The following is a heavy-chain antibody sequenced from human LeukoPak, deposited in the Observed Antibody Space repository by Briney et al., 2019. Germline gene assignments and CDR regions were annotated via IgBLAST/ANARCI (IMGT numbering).Heavy chain of an antibody. Sequence: TGGSLRLSCAASGFTFSSYEMNWVRQAPGKGLEWVSYISSSGSTIYYADSVKGRFTTSRDNAKNSLYLQMNSLRAEDTAVYYCAREAEVAGTFDYWGQGTLVTVSS. V-gene: IGHV3-48*03. CDR1: GFTFSSYE. CDR3: AREAEVAGTFDY. CDR2: ISSSGSTI. J-gene: IGHJ4*02. D-gene: IGHD6-19*01.